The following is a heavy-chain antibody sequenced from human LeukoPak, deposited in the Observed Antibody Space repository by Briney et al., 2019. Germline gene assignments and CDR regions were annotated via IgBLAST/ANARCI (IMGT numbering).Heavy chain of an antibody. CDR3: VSFYETY. Sequence: GGSPRLSCAASGNYWMHWVRQVPGKGLVWVSHINSDGSWTSYADSVKGRFTISKDNAKNTVYLQMNCLRAEDTAVYYCVSFYETYWGRGTLVTVSS. V-gene: IGHV3-74*01. CDR1: GNYW. CDR2: INSDGSWT. D-gene: IGHD2/OR15-2a*01. J-gene: IGHJ4*02.